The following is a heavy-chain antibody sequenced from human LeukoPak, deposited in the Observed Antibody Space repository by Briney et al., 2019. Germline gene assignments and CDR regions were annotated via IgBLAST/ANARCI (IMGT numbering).Heavy chain of an antibody. D-gene: IGHD2-15*01. CDR3: ARAVRYCSGGSCWIYFDY. CDR1: GYSISSGYY. CDR2: IYHSGST. J-gene: IGHJ4*02. Sequence: SETLSLTCTVSGYSISSGYYWGWIRPPPGKGLEWIGSIYHSGSTYYNPSLKSRVTISVDKSKNQFSLKLSSVTAADTAVYYCARAVRYCSGGSCWIYFDYWGQGTLVTVSS. V-gene: IGHV4-38-2*02.